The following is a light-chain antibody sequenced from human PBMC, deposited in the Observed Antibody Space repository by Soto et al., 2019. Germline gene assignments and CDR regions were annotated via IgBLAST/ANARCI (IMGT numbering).Light chain of an antibody. J-gene: IGKJ3*01. Sequence: DIQMTQSPSSLSASVGDRVTITCRASQGISNYLAWYQQKPGKVPKLLIYAAFTLQSGVPSRFSGSGSGTDSTLTISRLQPEDVAIYYCQKYNSAPFTFCPGTKVDFK. V-gene: IGKV1-27*01. CDR2: AAF. CDR1: QGISNY. CDR3: QKYNSAPFT.